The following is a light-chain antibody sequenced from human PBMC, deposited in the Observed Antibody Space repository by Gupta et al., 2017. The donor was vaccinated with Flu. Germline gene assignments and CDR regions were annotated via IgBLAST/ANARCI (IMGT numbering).Light chain of an antibody. J-gene: IGKJ4*01. CDR1: QSVGMY. V-gene: IGKV3-11*01. Sequence: IVLTQSPATLSLSPGERATLSCRASQSVGMYLAWYQQKPGQAPRLLISDASNRATDIPARFRGSGSGTDFTLTISSLEPEDFAVYYCQQRSSWPVTFGGGTKVDIK. CDR2: DAS. CDR3: QQRSSWPVT.